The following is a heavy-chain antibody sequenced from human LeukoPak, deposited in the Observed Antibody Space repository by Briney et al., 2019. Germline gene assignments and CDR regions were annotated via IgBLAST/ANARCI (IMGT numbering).Heavy chain of an antibody. D-gene: IGHD6-13*01. Sequence: SETLSLTCAVYGGSFSGYYWSWIRQPPGKGLERIGEINHSGSTNYNPSLKSRVTISVDTSKNQFSLKLSSVTAADTAVYYYARVPYSSSWYIYYYYYMDVWGKGTTVTVSS. J-gene: IGHJ6*03. CDR2: INHSGST. CDR3: ARVPYSSSWYIYYYYYMDV. CDR1: GGSFSGYY. V-gene: IGHV4-34*01.